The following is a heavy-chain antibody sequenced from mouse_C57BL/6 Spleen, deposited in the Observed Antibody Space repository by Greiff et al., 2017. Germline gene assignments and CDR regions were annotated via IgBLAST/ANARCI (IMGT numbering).Heavy chain of an antibody. J-gene: IGHJ2*01. Sequence: QVQLKESGAELVKPGASVKISCKASGYAFSSYWMNWVKQRPGKGLEWIGQIYPGDGDTNYNGKFKGKATLTADKSSSTAYMQLSSLTSEDSAVYFCARETTGDFDYWGQGTTLTVSS. V-gene: IGHV1-80*01. D-gene: IGHD1-1*01. CDR3: ARETTGDFDY. CDR1: GYAFSSYW. CDR2: IYPGDGDT.